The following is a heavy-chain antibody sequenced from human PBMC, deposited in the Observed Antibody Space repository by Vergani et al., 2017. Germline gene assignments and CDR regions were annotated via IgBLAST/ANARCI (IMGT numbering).Heavy chain of an antibody. J-gene: IGHJ5*02. D-gene: IGHD6-19*01. CDR2: IYTSGST. CDR3: ARGRYSSGWYWFDP. V-gene: IGHV4-61*02. Sequence: QVQLQESGPGLVKPSQTLSLTCTVSGGSISSGSYYWSWIRQPAGKGLEWIERIYTSGSTNYNPSLKSRVTMSVDTSKNQFSLKLSSVTAADTAVYYCARGRYSSGWYWFDPWGQGTLVTVSS. CDR1: GGSISSGSYY.